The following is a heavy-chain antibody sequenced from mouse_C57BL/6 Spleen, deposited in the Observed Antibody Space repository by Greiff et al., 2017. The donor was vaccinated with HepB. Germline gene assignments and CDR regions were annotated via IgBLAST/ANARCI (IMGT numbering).Heavy chain of an antibody. D-gene: IGHD1-1*01. Sequence: QVQLQQPGTELVKPGASVKLSCKASGYTFTSYWMHWVKQRPGQGLEWIGNINPSNGGTNYNEKFKSKSTLTVDKSSSRAYMQLSSLTSEDSAVYYCARRRGSSYWYFDVWGTGTTVTVSS. V-gene: IGHV1-53*01. CDR2: INPSNGGT. CDR1: GYTFTSYW. J-gene: IGHJ1*03. CDR3: ARRRGSSYWYFDV.